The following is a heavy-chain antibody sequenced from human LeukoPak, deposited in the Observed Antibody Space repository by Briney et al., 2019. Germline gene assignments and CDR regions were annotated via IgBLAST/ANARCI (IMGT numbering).Heavy chain of an antibody. J-gene: IGHJ6*02. Sequence: SETLSLTCTVSGGSISSYYWSWIRQPPGKGLEWIGYIYYSGSTNYNPSLKSRVTISVDTSKNQFSLKLSSVTAADTAVYHCARRYNWNYVVAYYYGMDVWGQGTTVTVSS. V-gene: IGHV4-59*12. CDR3: ARRYNWNYVVAYYYGMDV. CDR1: GGSISSYY. CDR2: IYYSGST. D-gene: IGHD1-7*01.